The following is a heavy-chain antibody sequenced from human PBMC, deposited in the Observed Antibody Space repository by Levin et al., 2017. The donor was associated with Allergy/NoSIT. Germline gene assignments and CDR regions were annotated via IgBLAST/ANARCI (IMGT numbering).Heavy chain of an antibody. D-gene: IGHD3-16*01. CDR3: ARRFLNDIGGMDV. CDR2: LYFGGTT. Sequence: SQILSLTCLASGGSFSSTTYHWAWIRQSPGKGLEWIGSLYFGGTTYYNPSLRSRVTISVDTSKNQFSLKLSPATAADTAIYFCARRFLNDIGGMDVWGQGTTVTVSS. J-gene: IGHJ6*02. V-gene: IGHV4-39*01. CDR1: GGSFSSTTYH.